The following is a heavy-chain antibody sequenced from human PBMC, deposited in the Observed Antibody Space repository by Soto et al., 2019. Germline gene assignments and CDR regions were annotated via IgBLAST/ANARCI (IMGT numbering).Heavy chain of an antibody. V-gene: IGHV1-18*01. D-gene: IGHD4-4*01. CDR2: ISAYNGNT. CDR3: ARDTAVTNAAIRMAY. J-gene: IGHJ4*02. Sequence: ASVKVSCKASGYTFSNYGITWVRQAPGQGLEWMGRISAYNGNTKYAQTLQGRVTMTTDTSTSTAYMELRSLRSEDTALYYCARDTAVTNAAIRMAYWGQGTLVTVS. CDR1: GYTFSNYG.